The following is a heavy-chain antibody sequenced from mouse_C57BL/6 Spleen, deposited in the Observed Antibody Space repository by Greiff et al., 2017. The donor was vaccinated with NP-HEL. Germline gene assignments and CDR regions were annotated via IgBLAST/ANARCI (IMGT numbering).Heavy chain of an antibody. J-gene: IGHJ2*01. CDR1: GFTFSDYG. CDR2: ISSGSSTI. V-gene: IGHV5-17*01. CDR3: ARQGFGYYFDY. Sequence: EVKLVESGGGLVKPGGSLKLSCAASGFTFSDYGMHWVRQAPEKGLEWVAYISSGSSTIYYADTVKGRFTISRDNAKDTLFLRMTSLEAEDTDMYYCARQGFGYYFDYWGQGTTVTVSS.